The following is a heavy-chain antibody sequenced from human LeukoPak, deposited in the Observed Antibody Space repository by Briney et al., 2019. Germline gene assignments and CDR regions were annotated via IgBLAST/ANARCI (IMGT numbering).Heavy chain of an antibody. D-gene: IGHD3/OR15-3a*01. CDR1: GFTLSDYY. Sequence: GGSLRLSCAASGFTLSDYYMSWIRQAPGKGLEWVSYSSSSGSTIYYADSVKGRFAIPRDNAKNSLYLQMNSLRAEDTAVYYCARRRDFIDYWGQGTLVTVSS. J-gene: IGHJ4*02. V-gene: IGHV3-11*01. CDR2: SSSSGSTI. CDR3: ARRRDFIDY.